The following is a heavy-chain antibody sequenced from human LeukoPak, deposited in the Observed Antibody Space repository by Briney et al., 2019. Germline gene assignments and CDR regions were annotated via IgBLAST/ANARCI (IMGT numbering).Heavy chain of an antibody. V-gene: IGHV1-8*01. Sequence: APVKVSCKASGYTFTSYDINWVRQATGQGLEWMGWMNPNSGNTGYAQKFQGRVTMTRNTSISTAYMELSSLRSEDTAVYYCARWGAYDFTSYYYYGVDVWGQGTTVTVSS. D-gene: IGHD3-3*01. CDR1: GYTFTSYD. CDR3: ARWGAYDFTSYYYYGVDV. J-gene: IGHJ6*02. CDR2: MNPNSGNT.